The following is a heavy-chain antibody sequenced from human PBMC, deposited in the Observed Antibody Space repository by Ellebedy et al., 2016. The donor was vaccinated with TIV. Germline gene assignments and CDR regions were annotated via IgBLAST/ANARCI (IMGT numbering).Heavy chain of an antibody. Sequence: GESLKISCAASGFALSSNYMSWVRQAPGKGLEWVSVIYSSGIKYYADSVKGRFTISRDNSRDNSKNTLYLQMNGLRAEDTVVYYCARVDYGLAFHIWGQGTMVTVSS. D-gene: IGHD3-16*01. V-gene: IGHV3-66*01. CDR3: ARVDYGLAFHI. CDR1: GFALSSNY. CDR2: IYSSGIK. J-gene: IGHJ3*02.